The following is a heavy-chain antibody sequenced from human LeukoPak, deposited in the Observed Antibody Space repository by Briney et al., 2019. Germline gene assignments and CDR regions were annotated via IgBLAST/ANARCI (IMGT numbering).Heavy chain of an antibody. J-gene: IGHJ4*02. Sequence: SETLSLTCTVSGGSIRSYFWGWVRQPAGKGLEWIGRICTTGATFYNPSLKTRLTMSIDTSKNQFSLRLTSVVAADTAVYYCARQGYTASYYFLDYWSQGTLVTVSS. CDR1: GGSIRSYF. CDR3: ARQGYTASYYFLDY. CDR2: ICTTGAT. V-gene: IGHV4-4*07. D-gene: IGHD1-26*01.